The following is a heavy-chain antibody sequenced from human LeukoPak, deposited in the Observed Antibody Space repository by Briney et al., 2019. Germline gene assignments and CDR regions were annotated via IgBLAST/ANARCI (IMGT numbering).Heavy chain of an antibody. J-gene: IGHJ3*02. V-gene: IGHV4-59*08. D-gene: IGHD3-3*01. Sequence: PSEGLSVTCIGPVGLLSRYYWSWLRPPRGRGVAWVGHIYYSGCNKYNLPLLSGVTISVDQSKNQVHLMLGSVTAADTGVCCFSGHFPPFGVVTLLDAFDTWGQGTMVTVSS. CDR2: IYYSGCN. CDR3: SGHFPPFGVVTLLDAFDT. CDR1: VGLLSRYY.